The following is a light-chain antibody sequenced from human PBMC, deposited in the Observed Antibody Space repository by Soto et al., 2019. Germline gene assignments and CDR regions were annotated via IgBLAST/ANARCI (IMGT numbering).Light chain of an antibody. J-gene: IGKJ5*01. Sequence: DIQLTQSPSFLSASVGDRVTFTCRASRGIRTFSAWYQQRPGEAPKLLIHTASTLQSGVPSRFSGSGSGTEFTPTINNVPPEDSATYYCQPLISYPLTFGQGTRLEI. V-gene: IGKV1-9*01. CDR3: QPLISYPLT. CDR2: TAS. CDR1: RGIRTF.